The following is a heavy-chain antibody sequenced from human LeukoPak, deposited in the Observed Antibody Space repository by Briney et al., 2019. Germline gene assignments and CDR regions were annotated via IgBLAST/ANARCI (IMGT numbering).Heavy chain of an antibody. CDR3: TTDRAIAVRPVFDS. D-gene: IGHD6-6*01. CDR2: IKSKIDGGTT. J-gene: IGHJ4*02. V-gene: IGHV3-15*01. Sequence: RGSLRLSCAASGFTFNKAWMSWVRQAPGKGLEWVGRIKSKIDGGTTDFAAPVNGRFTISRDDSKDTLYLQMNSLKTEDTAVYYCTTDRAIAVRPVFDSWGQGTMVTVSS. CDR1: GFTFNKAW.